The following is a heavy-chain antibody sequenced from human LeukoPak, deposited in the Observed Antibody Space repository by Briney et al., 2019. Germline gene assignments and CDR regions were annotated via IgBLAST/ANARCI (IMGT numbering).Heavy chain of an antibody. CDR2: IYYSGST. J-gene: IGHJ3*02. Sequence: SETLSLTCTVSGGSISSGDYYWSWIRQPPGKGLEWIGYIYYSGSTYYNPSLKSRVTISVDTSKNQFSLKLSSVTAADTAVYYCARVPLRWGDALDICGQGTMVTVSS. CDR1: GGSISSGDYY. V-gene: IGHV4-30-4*01. D-gene: IGHD4-23*01. CDR3: ARVPLRWGDALDI.